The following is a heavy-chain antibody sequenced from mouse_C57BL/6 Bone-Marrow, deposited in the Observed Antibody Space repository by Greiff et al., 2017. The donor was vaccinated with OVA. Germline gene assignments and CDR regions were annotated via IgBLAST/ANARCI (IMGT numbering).Heavy chain of an antibody. Sequence: EVQLQQSGPELVKPGASVKIPCKASGYTFTDYNMDWVKQSHGKSLEWIGDINPNNGGTIYNQKFKGKATLTVAKSSSTAYMELRSLTSEDTAVYYCARRTAVDYYAMDDWGQGTSVTVSS. CDR3: ARRTAVDYYAMDD. CDR2: INPNNGGT. D-gene: IGHD1-2*01. J-gene: IGHJ4*01. V-gene: IGHV1-18*01. CDR1: GYTFTDYN.